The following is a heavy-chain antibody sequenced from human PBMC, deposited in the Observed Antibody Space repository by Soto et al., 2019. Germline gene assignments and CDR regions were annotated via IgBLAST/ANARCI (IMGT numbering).Heavy chain of an antibody. CDR1: GFTFSSYG. Sequence: PGGSLRLSCAASGFTFSSYGMHWVRQAPGKGLEWVAVISYDGSNKYYADSVKGRFTISRDNSKNTLYLQMNSLRAEDTAVYYCAKPPSCSGGSCYSFDYWGQGTLVTVS. J-gene: IGHJ4*02. CDR3: AKPPSCSGGSCYSFDY. CDR2: ISYDGSNK. D-gene: IGHD2-15*01. V-gene: IGHV3-30*18.